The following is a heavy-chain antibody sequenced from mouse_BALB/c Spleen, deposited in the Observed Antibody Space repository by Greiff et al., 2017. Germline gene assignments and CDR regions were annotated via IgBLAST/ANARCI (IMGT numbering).Heavy chain of an antibody. CDR2: ISYDGSN. Sequence: EVQLQESGPGLVKPSQSLSLTCSVTGYSITSGYYWNWIRQFPGNKLEWMGYISYDGSNNYNPSLKNRISITRDTSKNQFFLKLNSVTTEDTATYYCARDPLYYEVDYWGQGTSVTVSS. CDR3: ARDPLYYEVDY. V-gene: IGHV3-6*02. CDR1: GYSITSGYY. J-gene: IGHJ4*01. D-gene: IGHD1-1*01.